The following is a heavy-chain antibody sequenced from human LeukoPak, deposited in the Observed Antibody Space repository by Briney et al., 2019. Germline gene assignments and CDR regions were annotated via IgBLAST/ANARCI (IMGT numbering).Heavy chain of an antibody. CDR1: GGSISSYY. CDR3: AGVLRVEMVVNY. Sequence: SETLSLTCTVPGGSISSYYWSWIRQPPGKGLEWIGYIYYSGSTNYNPSLKSRVTISVDTSKNQFSLKLSSVTAADTAVYWCAGVLRVEMVVNYWGQGTLVTVSS. D-gene: IGHD3-22*01. V-gene: IGHV4-59*12. CDR2: IYYSGST. J-gene: IGHJ4*02.